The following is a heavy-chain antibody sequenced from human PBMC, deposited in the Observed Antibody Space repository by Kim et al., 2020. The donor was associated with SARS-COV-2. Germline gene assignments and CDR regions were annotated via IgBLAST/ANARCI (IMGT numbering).Heavy chain of an antibody. V-gene: IGHV3-23*01. CDR3: AKGGGDNSSPWGD. D-gene: IGHD6-13*01. Sequence: GGSLRLSCAASGFTFSSYAMSWFRQAPGKGLECVSGISGSGSSTHFADSVKGRITISRDNSKYTLYLQMNSLRTEDTAIYYCAKGGGDNSSPWGDWGQGT. CDR1: GFTFSSYA. CDR2: ISGSGSST. J-gene: IGHJ4*02.